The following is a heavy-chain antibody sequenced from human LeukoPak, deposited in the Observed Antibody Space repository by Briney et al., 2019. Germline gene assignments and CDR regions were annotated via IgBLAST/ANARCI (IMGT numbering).Heavy chain of an antibody. D-gene: IGHD3-10*01. J-gene: IGHJ5*02. V-gene: IGHV4-39*01. CDR3: ARHEGGLGSYLGRFDP. CDR1: GGSISSSSYD. Sequence: SETLSLTCTVSGGSISSSSYDWGWIRQPPGKGLEWIGSIYYSGSTYYNPSLKSRVTISVDTSKNQFSLKLSSVTAADTAVYYCARHEGGLGSYLGRFDPWGQGTLVTVSS. CDR2: IYYSGST.